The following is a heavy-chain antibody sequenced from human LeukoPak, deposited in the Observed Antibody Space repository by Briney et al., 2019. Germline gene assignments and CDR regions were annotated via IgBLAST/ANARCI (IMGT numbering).Heavy chain of an antibody. CDR1: GYTFTTYH. V-gene: IGHV1-46*01. D-gene: IGHD2-15*01. Sequence: GASVKVSCKASGYTFTTYHMHWVRQAPGQGLEWVGMIDNSDGNTNYAQKFQGRVTMTRDTSTSTVYMELSYLRSEDTAVYYCATERSGGTWFDLWGRGTLVTVSS. CDR3: ATERSGGTWFDL. J-gene: IGHJ2*01. CDR2: IDNSDGNT.